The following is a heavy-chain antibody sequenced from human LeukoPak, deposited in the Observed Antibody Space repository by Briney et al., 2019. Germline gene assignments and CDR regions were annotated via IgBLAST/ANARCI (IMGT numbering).Heavy chain of an antibody. CDR1: GGSFSGYY. V-gene: IGHV4-34*01. CDR2: INHSGST. D-gene: IGHD3-10*01. CDR3: ARDRYYYGSGSYPFDY. J-gene: IGHJ4*02. Sequence: SETLSLTCAVYGGSFSGYYWSWIRRPPGKGLEWIGEINHSGSTNYNPSLKSRVTISVDTSKNQFSLKLSSVTAADTAVYYCARDRYYYGSGSYPFDYWGQGTLVTVSS.